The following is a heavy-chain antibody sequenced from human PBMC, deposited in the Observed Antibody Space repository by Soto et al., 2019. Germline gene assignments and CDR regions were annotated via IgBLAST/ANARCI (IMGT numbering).Heavy chain of an antibody. CDR1: GYTFTSYA. J-gene: IGHJ6*02. V-gene: IGHV1-3*01. CDR2: INAGNGNT. D-gene: IGHD6-6*01. Sequence: ASVKVSCNASGYTFTSYAMHLVRQAPGQRLEWMGWINAGNGNTKYSQKFQGRVTITRDTSASTAYMELSSLRSEDTAVYYCAKFGYSSSRRPLLGVWGQGTTVTVSS. CDR3: AKFGYSSSRRPLLGV.